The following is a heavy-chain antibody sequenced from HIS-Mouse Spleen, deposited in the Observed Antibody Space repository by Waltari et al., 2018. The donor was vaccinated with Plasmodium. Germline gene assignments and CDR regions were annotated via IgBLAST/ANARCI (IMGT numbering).Heavy chain of an antibody. CDR2: INPDSGGT. CDR3: ARGGGWYFDL. J-gene: IGHJ2*01. CDR1: GYTFSGYY. Sequence: QVQLVQSGAEVKKPGASVKVSCKASGYTFSGYYMPWVRQAHGQGLEWLGGINPDSGGTNYAQEFQGRVTKTRDTSISTAYMGLGRLRSDDTAVYYGARGGGWYFDLWGRGTLVTVSS. V-gene: IGHV1-2*02. D-gene: IGHD3-3*01.